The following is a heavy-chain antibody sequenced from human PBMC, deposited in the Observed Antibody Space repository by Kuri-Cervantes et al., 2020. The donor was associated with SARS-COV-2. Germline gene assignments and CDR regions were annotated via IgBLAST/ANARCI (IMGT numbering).Heavy chain of an antibody. CDR3: AKSSGTADGGFDP. CDR1: GFTFSSYG. Sequence: GGSLRLSCAASGFTFSSYGMHWVRQAPGKGLEWVAVISYDGSNKYYAGSVKGRFTISRDNSKNTLYLQMNSLRAEDTAVYYCAKSSGTADGGFDPWGQGTLVTVSS. D-gene: IGHD6-19*01. J-gene: IGHJ5*02. V-gene: IGHV3-30*18. CDR2: ISYDGSNK.